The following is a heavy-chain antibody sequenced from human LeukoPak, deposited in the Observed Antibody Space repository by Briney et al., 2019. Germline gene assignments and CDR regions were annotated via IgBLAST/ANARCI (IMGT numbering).Heavy chain of an antibody. D-gene: IGHD2-21*01. Sequence: PSETLSLTCTVSDDSISTNTYYWSWIRQPPGQGLVWVASLHYSGTPYYSPSLNSRISIFVDTSKRQFSLKLRSVTASDTAVYSCTRGGDPYKVGNFGGQGTLVSVSS. CDR1: DDSISTNTYY. J-gene: IGHJ4*02. CDR2: LHYSGTP. V-gene: IGHV4-39*01. CDR3: TRGGDPYKVGNF.